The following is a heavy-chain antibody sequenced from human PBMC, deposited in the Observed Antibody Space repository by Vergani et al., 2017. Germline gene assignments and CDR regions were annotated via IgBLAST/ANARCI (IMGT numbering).Heavy chain of an antibody. CDR2: INHSGNT. CDR1: GGSFSGYY. CDR3: ARGSTVTTTHLDY. J-gene: IGHJ4*02. Sequence: QVQLQQWGAGLLKPSETLSLTCAVYGGSFSGYYWSWIRQPPGKGLEWIGEINHSGNTNYNPTLKSRVTISVDTSKNQFSLKLSSVTAADTAVYYCARGSTVTTTHLDYWGQGTLVTVSS. D-gene: IGHD4-11*01. V-gene: IGHV4-34*01.